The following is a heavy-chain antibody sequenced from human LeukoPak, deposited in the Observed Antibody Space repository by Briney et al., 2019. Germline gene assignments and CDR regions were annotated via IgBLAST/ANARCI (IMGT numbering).Heavy chain of an antibody. CDR2: ISSSSSTI. D-gene: IGHD2-2*01. CDR1: GLTFSRYS. CDR3: ARAPGRSCPHLFDY. Sequence: PGGSLRLSCAASGLTFSRYSMNWVRQAPGKWLEWVSYISSSSSTIYYADSVKGRFTISRDNAKNSLHLQMNSLRAEDTAVYYCARAPGRSCPHLFDYWGQGTLVTVSS. J-gene: IGHJ4*02. V-gene: IGHV3-48*01.